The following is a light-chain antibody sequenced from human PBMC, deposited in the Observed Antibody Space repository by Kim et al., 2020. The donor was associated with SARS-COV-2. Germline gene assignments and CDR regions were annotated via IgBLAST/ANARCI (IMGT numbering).Light chain of an antibody. CDR2: DVS. J-gene: IGKJ2*01. CDR3: LLHKTYPYT. Sequence: MSASLVHRLTLAWRASTGTGRLLAWCQQKAGKVPKRLIYDVSSLQRGVPSRFSGSGAGTVFTLSITSLQPEDCATYFCLLHKTYPYTFGQGTKLEIK. V-gene: IGKV1-17*03. CDR1: TGTGRL.